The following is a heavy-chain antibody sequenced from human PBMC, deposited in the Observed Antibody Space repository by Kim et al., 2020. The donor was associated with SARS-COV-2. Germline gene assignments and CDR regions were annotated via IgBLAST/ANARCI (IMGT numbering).Heavy chain of an antibody. J-gene: IGHJ6*02. CDR2: ISNDGGVT. CDR3: ARGIFRDGFDV. V-gene: IGHV3-74*01. Sequence: GGSLRLSCAASGFRSSNYYVNWVRQRPGKGLEWVSRISNDGGVTHYAESVRGRFTMSRDSAENTVYLQMNSLSAEDTAVYLCARGIFRDGFDVWGQGTTVSVSS. CDR1: GFRSSNYY. D-gene: IGHD2-15*01.